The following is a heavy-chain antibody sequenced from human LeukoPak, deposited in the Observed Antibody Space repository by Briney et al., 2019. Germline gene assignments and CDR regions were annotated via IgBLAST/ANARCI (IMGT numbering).Heavy chain of an antibody. Sequence: SETLSLTSTVSGASISSSYCSWIRQSAGEGLECIGRMSCGRSTTYNPSFKGRVTMSLDTSKRQFSLNLSSVTAADTAVYYCARDQTYYVSSGYYYVTYLQHWGQGILVTVSS. CDR3: ARDQTYYVSSGYYYVTYLQH. CDR1: GASISSSY. J-gene: IGHJ1*01. CDR2: MSCGRST. D-gene: IGHD3-22*01. V-gene: IGHV4-4*07.